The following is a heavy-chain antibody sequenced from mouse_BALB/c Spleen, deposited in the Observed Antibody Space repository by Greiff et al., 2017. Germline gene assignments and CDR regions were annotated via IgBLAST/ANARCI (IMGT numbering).Heavy chain of an antibody. CDR3: ARGPYGYDDAMDY. Sequence: EVNLVESGGGLVQPGGSLRLSCATSGFTFTDYYMSWVRQPPGKALEWLGFIRNKANGYTTEYSASVKGRFTISRDNSQSILYLQMNTLRAEDSATYYCARGPYGYDDAMDYWGQGTSVTVSS. J-gene: IGHJ4*01. CDR1: GFTFTDYY. CDR2: IRNKANGYTT. V-gene: IGHV7-3*02. D-gene: IGHD2-2*01.